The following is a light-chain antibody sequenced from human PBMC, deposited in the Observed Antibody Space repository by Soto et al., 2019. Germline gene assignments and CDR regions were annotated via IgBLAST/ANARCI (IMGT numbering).Light chain of an antibody. J-gene: IGLJ1*01. Sequence: QPVLTQPASVSGSPGQSITISCTGTSSDVGGYNYVSWYQQRPGKAPKFMIYDVSNRPSGVSNRFSGSKSGNTASLTISGLQAEDEADYYCCSYTTSNTPQIVFGTGTKVTVL. CDR1: SSDVGGYNY. CDR3: CSYTTSNTPQIV. V-gene: IGLV2-14*01. CDR2: DVS.